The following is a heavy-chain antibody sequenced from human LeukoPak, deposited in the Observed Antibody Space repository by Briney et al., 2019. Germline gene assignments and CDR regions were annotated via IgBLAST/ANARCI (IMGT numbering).Heavy chain of an antibody. CDR2: RSYDVSNK. V-gene: IGHV3-30-3*01. J-gene: IGHJ6*02. D-gene: IGHD4-17*01. Sequence: GRSLTLSCAASGFTFSSYAMHWVRQAPGKGLEWVAVRSYDVSNKYYADSVRGRFTISRDNSKNTLYLQMNSLRAEDTAVYYCTREAQPDKTVTRDNYCYYGMDVWGQGTTVTVSS. CDR3: TREAQPDKTVTRDNYCYYGMDV. CDR1: GFTFSSYA.